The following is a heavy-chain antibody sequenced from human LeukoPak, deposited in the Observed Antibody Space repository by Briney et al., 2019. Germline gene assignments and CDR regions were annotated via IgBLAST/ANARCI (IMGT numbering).Heavy chain of an antibody. CDR2: IYYSGST. V-gene: IGHV4-30-4*08. CDR1: GGSISSGDYY. CDR3: ARDLPITGTVYALDI. D-gene: IGHD1/OR15-1a*01. J-gene: IGHJ3*02. Sequence: SQTLSLTCTVSGGSISSGDYYWSWIRQPPGKGLEWIVYIYYSGSTYYNPSLKSRVTISVDTSKNQFSLKLSSVTAADTPVYYCARDLPITGTVYALDIWGQGTMVTVSS.